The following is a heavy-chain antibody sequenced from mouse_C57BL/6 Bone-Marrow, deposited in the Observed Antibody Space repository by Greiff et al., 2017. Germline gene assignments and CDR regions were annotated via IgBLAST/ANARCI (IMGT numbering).Heavy chain of an antibody. CDR1: GFNIKDDY. J-gene: IGHJ2*01. D-gene: IGHD1-1*01. CDR2: IDPENGDT. CDR3: TITTVPHY. V-gene: IGHV14-4*01. Sequence: EVQLQQSGAELVRPGASVKLSCTASGFNIKDDYMHWVKQRPEQGLEWIGWIDPENGDTEYASKFQGKATITADTSSNTAYLQLSSLTSEDTAVYYWTITTVPHYWGQGTTLTVSS.